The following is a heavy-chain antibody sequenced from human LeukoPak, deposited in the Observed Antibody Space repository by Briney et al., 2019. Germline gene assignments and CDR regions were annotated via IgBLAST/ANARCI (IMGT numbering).Heavy chain of an antibody. CDR3: ARTVGQEAFDI. CDR1: GFTVSSNY. J-gene: IGHJ3*02. V-gene: IGHV3-53*01. CDR2: IYSGGST. Sequence: GGSLRLSCAASGFTVSSNYMSWVRQAPGEGLEWVSVIYSGGSTYYADSVKGRFTISRDNSKNTLYLQMNSLRPEDTAVYYYARTVGQEAFDIWGQGTMVTVSS.